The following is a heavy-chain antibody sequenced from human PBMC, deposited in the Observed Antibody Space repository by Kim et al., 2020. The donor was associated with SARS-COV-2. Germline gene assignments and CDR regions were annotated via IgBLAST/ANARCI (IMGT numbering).Heavy chain of an antibody. Sequence: ASVKVSCKGSGYSFAAYYMHWVRQAPGQGLEWMGWINPNSGVTRYPQKFQGRVTISRDTSISTAYMELSRLTSDDTAFYYCTRGGNFVENSGSRGYDPWGQGTLVTVSS. CDR3: TRGGNFVENSGSRGYDP. V-gene: IGHV1-2*02. CDR2: INPNSGVT. CDR1: GYSFAAYY. D-gene: IGHD5-12*01. J-gene: IGHJ5*02.